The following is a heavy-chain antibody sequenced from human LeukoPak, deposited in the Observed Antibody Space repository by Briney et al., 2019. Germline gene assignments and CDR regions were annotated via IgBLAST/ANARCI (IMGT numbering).Heavy chain of an antibody. CDR3: ARRGQILTGSLYYFDY. D-gene: IGHD3-9*01. V-gene: IGHV3-23*01. CDR2: ISGSGGRT. J-gene: IGHJ4*02. CDR1: GFKFSDYG. Sequence: PGGSLRLSCAASGFKFSDYGMSWVRQAPGKGLEWVSSISGSGGRTYYADSVKGRFTISRDNSKNTLYLEMNSLRAEDTAVYYCARRGQILTGSLYYFDYWGQGTLVSVSS.